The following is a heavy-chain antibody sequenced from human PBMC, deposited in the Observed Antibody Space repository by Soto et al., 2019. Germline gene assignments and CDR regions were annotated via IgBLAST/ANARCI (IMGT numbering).Heavy chain of an antibody. CDR1: GYTFASYS. J-gene: IGHJ3*02. D-gene: IGHD6-13*01. Sequence: GASVNVSCKSSGYTFASYSMSWVRQAPGQGLEWMAWISDENGNKNYAQKFQDRVIVTTDTSTSTGYMELRSLRSDDTAVYYCARDKRSSRFYDAFDIWGQGTLVTVSS. V-gene: IGHV1-18*04. CDR3: ARDKRSSRFYDAFDI. CDR2: ISDENGNK.